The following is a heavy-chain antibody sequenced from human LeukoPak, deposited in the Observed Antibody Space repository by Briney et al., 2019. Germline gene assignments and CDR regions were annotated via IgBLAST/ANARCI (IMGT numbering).Heavy chain of an antibody. CDR2: ITAYDGDT. J-gene: IGHJ3*01. D-gene: IGHD1-1*01. CDR1: GFSFPSYG. Sequence: GASVKVSCKASGFSFPSYGISWVRQAPGQGLEWIGWITAYDGDTNHAEKFQGRVTMATDTSTSTASMELWSLRADDTAVYYCARDWQLPSGPDVFDVWGQGTVVTVSS. V-gene: IGHV1-18*01. CDR3: ARDWQLPSGPDVFDV.